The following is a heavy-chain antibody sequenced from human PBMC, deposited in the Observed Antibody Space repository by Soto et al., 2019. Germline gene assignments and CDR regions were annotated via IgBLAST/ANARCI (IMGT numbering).Heavy chain of an antibody. CDR3: TTEYRYCSGGSCPSIYGMDV. CDR2: IKSKTDGGTT. CDR1: GFTFSNAW. J-gene: IGHJ6*02. V-gene: IGHV3-15*07. D-gene: IGHD2-15*01. Sequence: GGSLRLSCAASGFTFSNAWMNWVRQAPGKGLEWVGRIKSKTDGGTTDYAAPVKGRFTISRDDSKNTLYLQMNSLKTEDTAVYYCTTEYRYCSGGSCPSIYGMDVWGQGTTVTVSS.